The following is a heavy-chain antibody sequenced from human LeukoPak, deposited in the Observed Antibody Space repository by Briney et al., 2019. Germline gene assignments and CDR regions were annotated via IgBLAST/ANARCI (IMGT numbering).Heavy chain of an antibody. CDR1: GFTFSSYW. CDR3: ARDKEAAVDFWSGYYPL. V-gene: IGHV3-7*01. J-gene: IGHJ4*02. Sequence: GGSLRLSCAASGFTFSSYWMSWVRQAPGKGLEWVANIKRDGSERYYVDSVKGRFTISRDNAQNPLYLQMNSLRDEDTGVYYCARDKEAAVDFWSGYYPLWGQGTLVTVSS. CDR2: IKRDGSER. D-gene: IGHD3-3*01.